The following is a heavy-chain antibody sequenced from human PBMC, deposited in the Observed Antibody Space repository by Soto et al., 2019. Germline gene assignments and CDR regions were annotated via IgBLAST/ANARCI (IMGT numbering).Heavy chain of an antibody. J-gene: IGHJ3*02. D-gene: IGHD3-22*01. Sequence: QVQLQESGPGLVKPWETLSLTCTVSGDSISSYYRNWIRQPPEKGLAWIGYMFYNGNTNYNPSLKSRITMSVDTAKNQFSMRLNSVTAADTAVYYCASGRYDSSGAWSFDIWGQGTMVTVSS. CDR2: MFYNGNT. CDR3: ASGRYDSSGAWSFDI. V-gene: IGHV4-59*01. CDR1: GDSISSYY.